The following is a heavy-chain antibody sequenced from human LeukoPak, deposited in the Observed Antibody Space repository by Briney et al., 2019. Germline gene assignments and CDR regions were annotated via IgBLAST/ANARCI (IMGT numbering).Heavy chain of an antibody. CDR3: ARDGVVAATRSYYYGMDV. Sequence: SETLSLTCTASGCSISSYYWSWIRKPAGKGLEWIGRIYTSGSTNYNPSLKSRVTMSVDTSKNQFSLKLSSVTAADTAVYYCARDGVVAATRSYYYGMDVWGQGTTVTVSS. V-gene: IGHV4-4*07. CDR1: GCSISSYY. CDR2: IYTSGST. D-gene: IGHD2-15*01. J-gene: IGHJ6*02.